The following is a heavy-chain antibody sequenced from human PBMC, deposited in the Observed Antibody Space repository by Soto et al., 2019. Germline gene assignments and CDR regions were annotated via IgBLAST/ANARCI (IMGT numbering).Heavy chain of an antibody. CDR1: GDSISSSSYH. CDR2: VYYSGST. CDR3: ARHRGPTRPNY. Sequence: SETLSLTCTVSGDSISSSSYHWGWIRQPPGKGLEWIGSVYYSGSTYYNPSLKSRVTISVDASKNQFSLNLSSVTAADTAVYYCARHRGPTRPNYWGQGTLVTVSS. V-gene: IGHV4-39*01. D-gene: IGHD3-10*01. J-gene: IGHJ4*02.